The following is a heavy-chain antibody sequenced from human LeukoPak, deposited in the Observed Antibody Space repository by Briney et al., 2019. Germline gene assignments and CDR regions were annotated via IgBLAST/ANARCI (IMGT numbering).Heavy chain of an antibody. V-gene: IGHV3-23*01. CDR3: ARNQQLGGHSYYYYGMDV. CDR1: GFTFSSYA. J-gene: IGHJ6*02. CDR2: ISSGGVTT. D-gene: IGHD3-16*01. Sequence: GGSLRLSCAASGFTFSSYAMSWVRQAPGKGLEWVSAISSGGVTTYYADSVKGRFTISRDNSKNTLYLQMNSLRADDTAIYYCARNQQLGGHSYYYYGMDVWGQGTTVTVSS.